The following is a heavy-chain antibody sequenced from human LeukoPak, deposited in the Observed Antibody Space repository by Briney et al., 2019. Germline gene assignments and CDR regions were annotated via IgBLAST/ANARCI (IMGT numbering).Heavy chain of an antibody. CDR1: GFTLINYA. J-gene: IGHJ4*02. Sequence: PGGSLRLSCAASGFTLINYAMSWVREGPGKGREWVSGLSTSPRYADSVRGRFTVSRDHSTNTLYLQMNRLRAEDTAVYYCARGEVAVQYYSESWGQATLVTVSP. CDR3: ARGEVAVQYYSES. CDR2: LSTSPR. V-gene: IGHV3-23*01. D-gene: IGHD3-22*01.